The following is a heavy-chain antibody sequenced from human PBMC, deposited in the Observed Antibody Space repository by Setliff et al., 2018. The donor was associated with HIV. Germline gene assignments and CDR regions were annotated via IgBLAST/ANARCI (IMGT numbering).Heavy chain of an antibody. V-gene: IGHV4-59*11. CDR1: GDSIPSHY. D-gene: IGHD2-2*01. CDR2: IYNYGSP. J-gene: IGHJ4*02. CDR3: ARASSDIPGVDSNYFDD. Sequence: SETLSLTCIVSGDSIPSHYWSWIRQPPGKGLEWIGNIYNYGSPNYSPSLKSRVTILLDTSKNQFSLRLDSLTAADTAVYYGARASSDIPGVDSNYFDDWGQGRWSPSPQ.